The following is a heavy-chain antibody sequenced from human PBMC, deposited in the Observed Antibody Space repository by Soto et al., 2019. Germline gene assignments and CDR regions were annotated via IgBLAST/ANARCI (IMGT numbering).Heavy chain of an antibody. V-gene: IGHV1-69*10. CDR1: GGTFSSYT. Sequence: SVKVSCKASGGTFSSYTISWVRQAPGQGLEWMGWIIPIHGIANYAQKFQGRVTITTDKSTSTAYMELSSLRSEDTAVYYCARDQASTVTTDYYYYGMDVWGQGTTVTVSS. CDR3: ARDQASTVTTDYYYYGMDV. J-gene: IGHJ6*02. CDR2: IIPIHGIA. D-gene: IGHD4-4*01.